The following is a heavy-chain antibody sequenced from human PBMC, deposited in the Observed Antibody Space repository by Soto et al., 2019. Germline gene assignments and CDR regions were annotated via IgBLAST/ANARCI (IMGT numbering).Heavy chain of an antibody. CDR1: GYTFTSYH. CDR2: MNTNTGNS. CDR3: ARRAETNGWNGFGADKYYFDF. D-gene: IGHD1-1*01. Sequence: ASVKFSCKASGYTFTSYHIYWVRQATGQGLECMGWMNTNTGNSGYAQKFQGRVTMTSDTSISTAHMELSSLRSEDTAVYYCARRAETNGWNGFGADKYYFDFWGQGTLVTVSS. V-gene: IGHV1-8*01. J-gene: IGHJ4*02.